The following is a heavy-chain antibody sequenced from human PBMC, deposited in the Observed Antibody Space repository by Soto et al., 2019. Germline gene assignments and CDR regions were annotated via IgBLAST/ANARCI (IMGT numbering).Heavy chain of an antibody. D-gene: IGHD3-16*01. CDR1: GYTFSVFD. V-gene: IGHV1-8*02. CDR2: MNAKSGDT. J-gene: IGHJ6*02. CDR3: ARGNPFNYAGFDV. Sequence: ASVKVSCKASGYTFSVFDINWLRQAAGQGPEWMGWMNAKSGDTFSAQRFQGKFTMTWDTSLSTAYMEVGSLTSDDAAIYYCARGNPFNYAGFDVWGQGTTVTVSS.